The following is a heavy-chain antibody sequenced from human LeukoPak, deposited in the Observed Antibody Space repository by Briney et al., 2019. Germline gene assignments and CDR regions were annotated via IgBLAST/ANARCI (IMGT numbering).Heavy chain of an antibody. Sequence: SVKVSCKASGGTFSSYAISWVRQAPGQGLEWMGGIIPIFGTANYAQKFQGRVMITADKSTSTAYMELSSLRSEDTAVYYCAIAVAGTGHFDYWGQGTLVTVSS. D-gene: IGHD6-19*01. CDR3: AIAVAGTGHFDY. V-gene: IGHV1-69*06. CDR1: GGTFSSYA. CDR2: IIPIFGTA. J-gene: IGHJ4*02.